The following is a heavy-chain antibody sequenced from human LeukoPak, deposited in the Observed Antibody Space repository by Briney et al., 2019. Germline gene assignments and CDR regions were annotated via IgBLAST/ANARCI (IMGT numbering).Heavy chain of an antibody. V-gene: IGHV1-18*01. CDR3: ARGLPYGDYVERWFDP. Sequence: GASVNVSCKASGYTFTSYGISWVRQAPGQGLEWMGWISAYNGNTNYAQKLQGRVTMTTDTSTSTAYMELRSLRSDDTAVYYCARGLPYGDYVERWFDPWGQGTLVTVSS. CDR1: GYTFTSYG. J-gene: IGHJ5*02. D-gene: IGHD4-17*01. CDR2: ISAYNGNT.